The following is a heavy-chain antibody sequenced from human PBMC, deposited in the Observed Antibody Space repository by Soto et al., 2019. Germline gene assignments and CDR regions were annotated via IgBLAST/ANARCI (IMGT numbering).Heavy chain of an antibody. J-gene: IGHJ6*02. V-gene: IGHV3-33*01. D-gene: IGHD3-3*01. CDR3: AGEGVWSGYPYGLDV. CDR1: GFTFSSSV. CDR2: IWSDGSKK. Sequence: QVQLEESGGGVVQPGRSLRLSCAASGFTFSSSVMHWVRQAPGRGLEWVAVIWSDGSKKYYADSVTGRFAISRDNSINPLYLEMRSLGAEDTGVYFCAGEGVWSGYPYGLDVWGQGTTVTVSS.